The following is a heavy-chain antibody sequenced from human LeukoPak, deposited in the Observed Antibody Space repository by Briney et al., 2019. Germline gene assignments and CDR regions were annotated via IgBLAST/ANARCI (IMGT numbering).Heavy chain of an antibody. CDR2: IYYSGST. V-gene: IGHV4-59*01. D-gene: IGHD3-9*01. CDR1: GGSIRGYY. CDR3: ARGGTYNDILSFDP. Sequence: SETLSLTCTVSGGSIRGYYWSWVRQPPGKGLEWIAYIYYSGSTNYNPSLKSRVTISLDTSKNQFSLNLTSVTAADTAVYYCARGGTYNDILSFDPWGQGTLVTVSS. J-gene: IGHJ5*02.